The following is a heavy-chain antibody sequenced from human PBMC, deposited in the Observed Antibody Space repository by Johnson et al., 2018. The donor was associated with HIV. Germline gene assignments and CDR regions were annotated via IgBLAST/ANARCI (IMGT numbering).Heavy chain of an antibody. CDR3: ARGVVGVLSNAFDI. J-gene: IGHJ3*02. D-gene: IGHD1-26*01. CDR2: IKEDGSEK. CDR1: GFTFGIYW. Sequence: VQLVESGGGVVRPGGSLRLSCAASGFTFGIYWMSWVRQAPGKGLEWVANIKEDGSEKYYVDSVKGRFTISRDNSKNTLCLQMNSLRAEDTAVYYCARGVVGVLSNAFDIWGQGTMVTVSS. V-gene: IGHV3-7*02.